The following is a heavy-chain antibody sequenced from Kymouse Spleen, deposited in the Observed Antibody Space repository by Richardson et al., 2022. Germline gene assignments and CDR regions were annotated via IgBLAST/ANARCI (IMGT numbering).Heavy chain of an antibody. CDR2: IWYDGSNK. CDR1: GFTFSSYG. V-gene: IGHV3-33*01. J-gene: IGHJ3*02. Sequence: QVQLVESGGGVVQPGRSLRLSCAASGFTFSSYGMHWVRQAPGKGLEWVAVIWYDGSNKYYADSVKGRFTISRDNSKNTLYLQMNSLRAEDTAVYYCARGYCSSTSCYAAFDIWGQGTMVTVSS. D-gene: IGHD2-2*02. CDR3: ARGYCSSTSCYAAFDI.